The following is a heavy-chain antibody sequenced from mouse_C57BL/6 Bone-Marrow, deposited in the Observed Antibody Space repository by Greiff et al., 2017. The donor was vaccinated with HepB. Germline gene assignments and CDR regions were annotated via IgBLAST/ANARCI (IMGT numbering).Heavy chain of an antibody. CDR2: IYPGSGNT. CDR1: GYSFTSYY. J-gene: IGHJ2*01. D-gene: IGHD2-3*01. Sequence: QVQLQQSGPELVKPGASVKISCKASGYSFTSYYIHWVKQRPGQGLEWIGWIYPGSGNTKYNEKFKGKATLTADTSSSTAYMQLISLTSEDSAVYYCARGGWLPLFDYWGQGTTLTVSS. V-gene: IGHV1-66*01. CDR3: ARGGWLPLFDY.